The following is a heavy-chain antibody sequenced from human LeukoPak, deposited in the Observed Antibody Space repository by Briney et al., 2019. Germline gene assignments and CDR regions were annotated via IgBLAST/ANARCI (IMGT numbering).Heavy chain of an antibody. CDR2: IYYSGSP. V-gene: IGHV4-59*12. J-gene: IGHJ4*02. CDR1: GGSISSYY. D-gene: IGHD2-2*01. CDR3: ARDEGSSYPFDY. Sequence: SETLSLTCTVSGGSISSYYWSWIRQPPGKGLEWIGSIYYSGSPYYNPSRKSRVTISVDTSKNQFSLNLSSVTAADTAVYFCARDEGSSYPFDYWGQGTLVTVSS.